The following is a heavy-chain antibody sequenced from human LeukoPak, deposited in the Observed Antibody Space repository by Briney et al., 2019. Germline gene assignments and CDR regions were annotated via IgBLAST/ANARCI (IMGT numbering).Heavy chain of an antibody. Sequence: SGGSLRLSCAASGITFSNYDMHWVRQTPGKGLEWVAFIRYDGGHKYYADSVKGRFTISRDSSKNTLYLQMNSLRPEDTAVYYCASENYYGSGFDYWGQGTLVTVSS. D-gene: IGHD3-10*01. J-gene: IGHJ4*02. V-gene: IGHV3-30*02. CDR1: GITFSNYD. CDR2: IRYDGGHK. CDR3: ASENYYGSGFDY.